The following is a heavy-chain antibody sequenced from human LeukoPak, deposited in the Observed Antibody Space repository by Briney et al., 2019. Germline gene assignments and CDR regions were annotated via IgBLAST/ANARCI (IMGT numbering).Heavy chain of an antibody. CDR3: ARVADGDKYGGRDY. V-gene: IGHV3-53*01. CDR1: GFIVSNNY. J-gene: IGHJ4*02. D-gene: IGHD5-24*01. CDR2: LYNAGST. Sequence: GGSLRLSCVASGFIVSNNYMSWVRQAPGKGPEWVSVLYNAGSTYYADSVKGRFTISRDNAKDTLYLQMNSLRVEDTAVYYCARVADGDKYGGRDYWGQGALVIVSS.